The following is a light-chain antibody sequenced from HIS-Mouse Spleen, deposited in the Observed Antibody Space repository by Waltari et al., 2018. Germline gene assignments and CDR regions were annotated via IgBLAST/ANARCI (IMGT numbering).Light chain of an antibody. CDR2: EGS. CDR1: SRDVGSYNL. CDR3: CSYAGSSTWV. J-gene: IGLJ3*02. V-gene: IGLV2-23*01. Sequence: QSALTQPASVSGSPGQAITIPFTGTSRDVGSYNLVSGYQQHPGKAPKLMIYEGSKRPSGVSNRFSGSKSGNTASLTISGLQAEDEADYYCCSYAGSSTWVFGGGTKLTVL.